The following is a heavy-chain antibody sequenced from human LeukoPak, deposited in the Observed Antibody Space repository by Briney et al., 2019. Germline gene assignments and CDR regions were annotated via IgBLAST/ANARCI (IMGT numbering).Heavy chain of an antibody. D-gene: IGHD1-14*01. Sequence: PGGSLRLSCAASGFTFINYGVYWVRQAPGKGLEWVATVWYDGNNKYYADSVRGRFTISRDNSKNMLYLHMNSLRVEDTAIYYCARDPDRSGFDFWGQGTLVTVSS. CDR1: GFTFINYG. CDR3: ARDPDRSGFDF. J-gene: IGHJ4*02. CDR2: VWYDGNNK. V-gene: IGHV3-33*07.